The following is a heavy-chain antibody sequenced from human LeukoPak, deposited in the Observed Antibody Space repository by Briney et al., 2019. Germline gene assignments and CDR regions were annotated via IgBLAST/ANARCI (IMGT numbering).Heavy chain of an antibody. J-gene: IGHJ6*02. V-gene: IGHV3-23*01. Sequence: GGSLRLSCEASGFSFRDYAMNWVRQAPGKGLEWVASVGGSGGSTYYADSVKGRFTISRDNSRNTLSLQMNSLRADDTAVYYCAKGLRSSTLQPGMDVWGQGTTVTASS. CDR3: AKGLRSSTLQPGMDV. CDR1: GFSFRDYA. CDR2: VGGSGGST. D-gene: IGHD6-13*01.